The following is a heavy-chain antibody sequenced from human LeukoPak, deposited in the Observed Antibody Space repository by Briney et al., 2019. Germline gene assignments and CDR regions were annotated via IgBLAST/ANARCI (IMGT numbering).Heavy chain of an antibody. CDR2: ISGSGDST. D-gene: IGHD2-2*01. V-gene: IGHV3-23*01. CDR1: GFTFSSYA. Sequence: PGGSLRLSCAASGFTFSSYAMSWVRQAPGKGLEWVSAISGSGDSTYYADSVKGRFTIPRDNSKNTLYLQMNSLRAEDTAVYYCAKGRPCSSTSCYGSYFDYWGQGTLVTVSS. J-gene: IGHJ4*02. CDR3: AKGRPCSSTSCYGSYFDY.